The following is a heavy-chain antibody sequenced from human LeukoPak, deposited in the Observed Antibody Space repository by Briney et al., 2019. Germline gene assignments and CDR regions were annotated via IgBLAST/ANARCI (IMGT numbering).Heavy chain of an antibody. Sequence: GESLKISCKGSGYSFTSNWIGWVRQMPGKGLEWMGIIYPGDSGTRYSPSFQGQVTISADKSTSTAYLQWSSLKASDTAIYYCARRGGDRYCRGGACYSGANFDSWGQGTLVTVSS. D-gene: IGHD2-15*01. CDR1: GYSFTSNW. V-gene: IGHV5-51*01. CDR3: ARRGGDRYCRGGACYSGANFDS. J-gene: IGHJ4*02. CDR2: IYPGDSGT.